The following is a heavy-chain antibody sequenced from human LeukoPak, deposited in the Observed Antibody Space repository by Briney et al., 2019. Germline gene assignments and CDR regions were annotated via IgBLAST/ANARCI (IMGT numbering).Heavy chain of an antibody. V-gene: IGHV3-7*01. J-gene: IGHJ4*02. Sequence: GGSLRLSCAASGFTFSSYWLSWVRQAPGKGLEWVANIKHDGSEKYYMDSVKGRFTISRDNAKHSLSLQMNSLSGEDTAVYYCARDSSIFGVFWGQGALVTVSS. D-gene: IGHD3-3*01. CDR3: ARDSSIFGVF. CDR2: IKHDGSEK. CDR1: GFTFSSYW.